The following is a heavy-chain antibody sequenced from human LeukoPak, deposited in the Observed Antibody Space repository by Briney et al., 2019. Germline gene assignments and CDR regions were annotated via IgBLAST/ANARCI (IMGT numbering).Heavy chain of an antibody. J-gene: IGHJ6*02. V-gene: IGHV4-31*03. CDR3: ARTVVVVAATTYYYYGMDV. D-gene: IGHD2-15*01. CDR1: GGSISSGGYY. Sequence: PSQTLSLTCTVSGGSISSGGYYWSWIRQHPGKGLEWIGYIYYSGSTYYNPSLKSRVTISVDTSKNQFSLKLSSVTAADTAVYYCARTVVVVAATTYYYYGMDVWGQGTTVTVSS. CDR2: IYYSGST.